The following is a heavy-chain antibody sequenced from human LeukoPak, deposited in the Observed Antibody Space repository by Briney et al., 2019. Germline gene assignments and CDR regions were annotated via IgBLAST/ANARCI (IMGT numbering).Heavy chain of an antibody. CDR3: AKDRGSMVRGVIISGFDY. D-gene: IGHD3-10*01. CDR2: ISWNSGSI. V-gene: IGHV3-9*03. Sequence: GGSLRLSCAASGFTFDDYAMHWVRQAPGKGLEWVSGISWNSGSIGYADSVKGRFTISRDNAKNSLYLQMNSLRAEDMALYYCAKDRGSMVRGVIISGFDYWGQGTLVTVSS. CDR1: GFTFDDYA. J-gene: IGHJ4*02.